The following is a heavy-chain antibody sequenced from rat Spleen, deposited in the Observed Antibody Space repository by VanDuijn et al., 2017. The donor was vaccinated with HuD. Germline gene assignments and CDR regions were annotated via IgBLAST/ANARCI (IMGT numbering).Heavy chain of an antibody. D-gene: IGHD2-5*01. Sequence: EVQLQESGPGLVKPSQSLSLTCSVTGYSITSNFWGWIRKFPGNKMEWMGYINYSGTTSYNPSLKSRISIPGGSSKNQFFLQLNSVTTEDTATYYCERYRDTYDHVGIFDYWGQGVMVTVSS. CDR3: ERYRDTYDHVGIFDY. V-gene: IGHV3-1*01. J-gene: IGHJ2*01. CDR2: INYSGTT. CDR1: GYSITSNF.